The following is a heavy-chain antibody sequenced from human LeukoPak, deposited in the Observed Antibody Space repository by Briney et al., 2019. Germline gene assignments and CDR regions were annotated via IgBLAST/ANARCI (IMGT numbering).Heavy chain of an antibody. CDR3: AREYSSSSRRRDYYYYMDV. Sequence: GGSLRLSCAASGFTISSYSMNWVRQAPGKGLEWVSYISSSSSTIYYADSVKGRFTISRDNAKNSLYLQMNSLRAEDTAVYYCAREYSSSSRRRDYYYYMDVWGKGTTVTVSS. J-gene: IGHJ6*03. CDR1: GFTISSYS. V-gene: IGHV3-48*01. CDR2: ISSSSSTI. D-gene: IGHD6-6*01.